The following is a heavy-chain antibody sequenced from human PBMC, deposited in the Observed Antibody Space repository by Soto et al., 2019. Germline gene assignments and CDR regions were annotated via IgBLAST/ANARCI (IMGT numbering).Heavy chain of an antibody. J-gene: IGHJ4*02. V-gene: IGHV4-59*12. CDR3: AGKPNALSYFDY. D-gene: IGHD2-8*01. CDR1: GGSISSYY. Sequence: PSETLSLTCTVSGGSISSYYWSWIRQPPGKGLEWIGYIYYSGSTNYNPSLKSRVTISVDTSKNQFSLKLNSVTAADTAVYFCAGKPNALSYFDYWGQGALVTVSS. CDR2: IYYSGST.